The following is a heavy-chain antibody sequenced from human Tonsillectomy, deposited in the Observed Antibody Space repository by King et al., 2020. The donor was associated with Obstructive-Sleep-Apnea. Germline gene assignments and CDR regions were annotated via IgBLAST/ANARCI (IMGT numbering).Heavy chain of an antibody. V-gene: IGHV5-51*01. CDR3: ARHTGLDQQLVLDY. CDR1: GYSFTTYW. Sequence: VQLVESGVEVKKPGESLKISCKGSGYSFTTYWIGWVRQMPGKGLEWMGIIYPGDSDTRYSPSFQGQVTISADKSIGTAYLHWSSLKASDTAMYYCARHTGLDQQLVLDYWGQGTLVTVSS. J-gene: IGHJ4*02. CDR2: IYPGDSDT. D-gene: IGHD6-13*01.